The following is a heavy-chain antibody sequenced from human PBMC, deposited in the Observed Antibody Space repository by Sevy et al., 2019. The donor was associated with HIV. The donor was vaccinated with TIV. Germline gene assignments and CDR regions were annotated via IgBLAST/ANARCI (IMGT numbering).Heavy chain of an antibody. Sequence: GGSLRLSCTVSGFIFSNFAMHWVSQAPGKGLEWVAVTSYDGSHKYYADSVKGRFIVSRDNSRNILSLEMSSLTRDDTAVYYCARGENDDEFFQYWGQGTLVTVSS. V-gene: IGHV3-30*04. D-gene: IGHD1-26*01. CDR3: ARGENDDEFFQY. CDR2: TSYDGSHK. J-gene: IGHJ1*01. CDR1: GFIFSNFA.